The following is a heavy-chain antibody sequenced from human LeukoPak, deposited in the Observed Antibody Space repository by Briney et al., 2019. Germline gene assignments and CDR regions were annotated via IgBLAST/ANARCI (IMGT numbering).Heavy chain of an antibody. CDR1: GYTFTGQY. CDR3: AKLVAGTSIG. D-gene: IGHD6-19*01. Sequence: ASVKVSCKASGYTFTGQYMHWVRQAPGQGLEWMGRIIPIFGTANYAQKFQGRVTITTDESTSTAYMELSSLRSEDTAVYYCAKLVAGTSIGWGQGTLVTVSS. J-gene: IGHJ4*02. V-gene: IGHV1-69*05. CDR2: IIPIFGTA.